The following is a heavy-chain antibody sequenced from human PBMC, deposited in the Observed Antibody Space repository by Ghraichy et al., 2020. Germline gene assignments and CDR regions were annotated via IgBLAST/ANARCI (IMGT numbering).Heavy chain of an antibody. Sequence: SETLSLTCTVSVGSISSGGYYCSWIRQHPGKGLEWIGYIYYSGSTYYNPSLKSRVTISVDTSKNQFSLKLSSVTAADTAVYYCARAKHYYDSSSHAFDIWGQGTMVTVSS. J-gene: IGHJ3*02. CDR3: ARAKHYYDSSSHAFDI. V-gene: IGHV4-31*03. CDR1: VGSISSGGYY. D-gene: IGHD3-22*01. CDR2: IYYSGST.